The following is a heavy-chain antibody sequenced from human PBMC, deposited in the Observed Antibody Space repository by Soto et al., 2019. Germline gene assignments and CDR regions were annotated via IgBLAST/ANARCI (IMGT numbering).Heavy chain of an antibody. Sequence: TSETLSLTCTVSGGSVSSGSYYWSWIRQPPGKGLEWIGYIYYSGSTNYNPSLKSRVTISVDTSKNQFSLKLSSVTAADTAVYYCARDSFIQYYGMDVWGQGTTVTVSS. CDR3: ARDSFIQYYGMDV. CDR2: IYYSGST. CDR1: GGSVSSGSYY. D-gene: IGHD2-21*01. V-gene: IGHV4-61*01. J-gene: IGHJ6*02.